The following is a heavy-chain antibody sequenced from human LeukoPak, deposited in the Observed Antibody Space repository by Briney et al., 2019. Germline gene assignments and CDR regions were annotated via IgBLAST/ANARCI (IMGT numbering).Heavy chain of an antibody. D-gene: IGHD6-19*01. V-gene: IGHV3-13*04. Sequence: SGGSLRLSCAASGFIFRNYDMHWVRQAPGKGLEWVSVVGTAGDSYYPASVKGRFTISRENAKNSLYLQMNSLRAGDTAVYYCTRGLGGWGLDYWGQGTLVTVSS. J-gene: IGHJ4*02. CDR1: GFIFRNYD. CDR3: TRGLGGWGLDY. CDR2: VGTAGDS.